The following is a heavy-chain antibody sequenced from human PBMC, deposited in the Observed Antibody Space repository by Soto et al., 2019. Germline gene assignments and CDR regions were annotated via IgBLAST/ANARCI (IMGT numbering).Heavy chain of an antibody. V-gene: IGHV3-7*05. Sequence: EVQLVESGGGLVQPGGSLRLSCAASGFTFNTYWMSWVRQAPGKGLEWVANIKPDGSATDYVDSVKGRFTISRDNANNSLFVQKNSLRAKDTAVYYCARNGRWGHGTFVTVSS. D-gene: IGHD2-8*01. CDR2: IKPDGSAT. J-gene: IGHJ4*01. CDR3: ARNGR. CDR1: GFTFNTYW.